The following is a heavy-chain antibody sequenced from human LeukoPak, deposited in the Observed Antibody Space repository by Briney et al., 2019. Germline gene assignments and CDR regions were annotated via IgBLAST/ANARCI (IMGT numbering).Heavy chain of an antibody. CDR3: ATVGALELQHVFYI. Sequence: PGGSLRLSCAASGFTFTDYWMTWIRQAPGKGLEWVANISRGGSESYYVDSVKGRFTISRDNAKKSLYLEMDSLGVEDTAVYYCATVGALELQHVFYIWGQGTLVTVSS. CDR1: GFTFTDYW. D-gene: IGHD1-7*01. V-gene: IGHV3-7*01. J-gene: IGHJ4*02. CDR2: ISRGGSES.